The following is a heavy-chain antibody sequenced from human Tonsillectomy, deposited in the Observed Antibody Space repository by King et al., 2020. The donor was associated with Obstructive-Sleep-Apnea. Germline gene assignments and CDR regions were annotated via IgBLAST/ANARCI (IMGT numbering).Heavy chain of an antibody. V-gene: IGHV4-59*01. D-gene: IGHD4-23*01. J-gene: IGHJ4*02. CDR1: GGSISSYY. CDR2: IYYSGST. Sequence: VQLQESGPGLVKPSETLSLTCTVSGGSISSYYWSWIRQPPGKGLEWIGYIYYSGSTNYNPSLKSRVTISVDTSKNQFSLKLSSVTAADTAVYYCARVVDYGGPPGAKGFDYWGQGTLVTVSS. CDR3: ARVVDYGGPPGAKGFDY.